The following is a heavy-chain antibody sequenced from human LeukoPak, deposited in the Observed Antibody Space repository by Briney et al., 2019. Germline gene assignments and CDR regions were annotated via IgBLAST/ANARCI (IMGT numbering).Heavy chain of an antibody. J-gene: IGHJ3*02. CDR3: ARGSGRYELFDS. Sequence: GGSLRLSCSASGFTLSSYWMHWVRQAPGKGLVWVSPINTDGSSTNYADSVKGRFTVSRDKAKNTLYLQMNSLRAEDTAVYYCARGSGRYELFDSGSEATMATASA. D-gene: IGHD3-16*01. CDR2: INTDGSST. CDR1: GFTLSSYW. V-gene: IGHV3-74*01.